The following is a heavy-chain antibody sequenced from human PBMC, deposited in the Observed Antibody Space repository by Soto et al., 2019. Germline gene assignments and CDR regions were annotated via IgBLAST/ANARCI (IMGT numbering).Heavy chain of an antibody. V-gene: IGHV4-39*01. CDR3: ARNPYAYYYGSGSPNWFDH. CDR1: GGSISSSSYY. J-gene: IGHJ5*02. Sequence: QLQLQESGPGLVKPSETLSLTCTVSGGSISSSSYYWGWIRQPPGKGLEWIGSIYYSGSTYYNPSLKSRVTISVDTSKNQFSLKLSSVTAADTAVYYCARNPYAYYYGSGSPNWFDHWGQGTLVTVSS. D-gene: IGHD3-10*01. CDR2: IYYSGST.